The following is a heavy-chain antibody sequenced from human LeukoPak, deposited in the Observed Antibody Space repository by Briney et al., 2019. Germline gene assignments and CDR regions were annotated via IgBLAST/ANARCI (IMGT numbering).Heavy chain of an antibody. Sequence: GGSLRLSCAASGFTFSSYWMHWVRQVPGKGLVWVSRINSDGSTTTYADSVKGRFTISRDNAKNTLYLQMNSLRAEDTAVYCCAYYSGSSSSYFDHLGQGTLVTGFS. D-gene: IGHD5-12*01. CDR1: GFTFSSYW. CDR2: INSDGSTT. J-gene: IGHJ4*01. V-gene: IGHV3-74*01. CDR3: AYYSGSSSSYFDH.